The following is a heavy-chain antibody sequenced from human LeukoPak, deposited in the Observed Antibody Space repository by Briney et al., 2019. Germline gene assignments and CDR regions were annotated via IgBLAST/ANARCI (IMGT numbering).Heavy chain of an antibody. Sequence: ASVKVSCKASGYTFTGYYMHWVRQAPGQGLEWMGWINPNSGGTNYAQKFQGRVTMTRDTSISTAYMELSRLRSDDTAVYYCARGGRLRLGELSWDYFDYWGQGTLVTVSS. CDR3: ARGGRLRLGELSWDYFDY. V-gene: IGHV1-2*02. CDR2: INPNSGGT. J-gene: IGHJ4*02. D-gene: IGHD3-16*02. CDR1: GYTFTGYY.